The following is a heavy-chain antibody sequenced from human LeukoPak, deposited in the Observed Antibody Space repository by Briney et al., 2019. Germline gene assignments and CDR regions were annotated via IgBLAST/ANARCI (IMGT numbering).Heavy chain of an antibody. V-gene: IGHV3-74*01. CDR1: GFTFSSYW. CDR2: INSDGSST. CDR3: AGDKVPAAISAYNWFDP. D-gene: IGHD2-2*01. J-gene: IGHJ5*02. Sequence: GGSLRLSCAASGFTFSSYWMHWVRQAPGKGLVWVSRINSDGSSTSYADSVKGRFTISRDNAKNTLYLQMNSLRAEDTAVYYCAGDKVPAAISAYNWFDPWGQGTLVTVSS.